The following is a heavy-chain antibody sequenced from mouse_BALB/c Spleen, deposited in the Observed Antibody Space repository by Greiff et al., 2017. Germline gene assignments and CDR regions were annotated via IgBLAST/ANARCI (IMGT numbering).Heavy chain of an antibody. D-gene: IGHD2-14*01. Sequence: LVESGAELVKPGASVKLSCTASGFNIKDTYMHWVKQRPEQGLEWIGRIDPANGNTKYDPKFQGKATITADTSSNTAYLQLSSLTSEDTAVYYCAKGYDDWGQGTSVTVSS. CDR1: GFNIKDTY. CDR3: AKGYDD. CDR2: IDPANGNT. J-gene: IGHJ4*01. V-gene: IGHV14-3*02.